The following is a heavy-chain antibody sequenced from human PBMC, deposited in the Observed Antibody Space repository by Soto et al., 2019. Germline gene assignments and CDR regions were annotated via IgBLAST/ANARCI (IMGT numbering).Heavy chain of an antibody. D-gene: IGHD3-22*01. CDR2: ISTGGDAT. CDR3: AHDLDSTGYFEDHDC. J-gene: IGHJ4*02. Sequence: GGSLRLSCAASGFTFSSYAMNWVRQAAGKGLEWVSLISTGGDATYYADSVKGRFTISRDDSKNTLFLQMNSLRAEDTAVYYCAHDLDSTGYFEDHDCWGQGTLVTVSS. V-gene: IGHV3-23*01. CDR1: GFTFSSYA.